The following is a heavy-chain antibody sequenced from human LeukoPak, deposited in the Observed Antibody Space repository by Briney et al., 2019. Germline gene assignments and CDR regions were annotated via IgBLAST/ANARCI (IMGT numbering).Heavy chain of an antibody. J-gene: IGHJ4*02. V-gene: IGHV4-59*01. CDR3: ARGRGAVAGTFDY. CDR1: GGSLSSYY. D-gene: IGHD6-19*01. CDR2: IYYSGST. Sequence: SETLSLTCTVSGGSLSSYYWSWIRQPPRKGLEWIGYIYYSGSTNYNPSLKSRVTISVDTSKNQFSLKLSSVTAADTAVYYCARGRGAVAGTFDYWGQGTLVTVSS.